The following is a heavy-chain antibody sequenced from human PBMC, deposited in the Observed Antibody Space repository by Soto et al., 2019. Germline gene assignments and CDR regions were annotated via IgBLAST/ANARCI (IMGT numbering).Heavy chain of an antibody. J-gene: IGHJ6*02. CDR2: ISSSSSYI. CDR1: GFTFSSYS. Sequence: EVQLVESGGGLVKPGGSLRLSCAASGFTFSSYSMNWVRQAPGKGLEWVSSISSSSSYIYYADSVKGRFTISRDNAKNSLYLQRNSLRAEDTAVYYCARDELRFLEWLIRCGMDVWGQGTTVTVSS. V-gene: IGHV3-21*01. CDR3: ARDELRFLEWLIRCGMDV. D-gene: IGHD3-3*01.